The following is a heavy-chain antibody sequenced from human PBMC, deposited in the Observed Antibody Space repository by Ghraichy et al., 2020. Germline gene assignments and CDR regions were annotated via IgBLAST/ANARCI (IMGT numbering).Heavy chain of an antibody. CDR2: INHSGST. CDR3: ARGRGYCSSTSCNYYYYYYMDV. J-gene: IGHJ6*03. V-gene: IGHV4-34*01. Sequence: SETLSLTCAVYGGSFSGYYWSWIHQPPGKGLEWIGEINHSGSTNYNPSLKSRVTISVDTSKNQFSLKLSSVTAADTAVYYCARGRGYCSSTSCNYYYYYYMDVWGKGTTVTVSS. CDR1: GGSFSGYY. D-gene: IGHD2-2*01.